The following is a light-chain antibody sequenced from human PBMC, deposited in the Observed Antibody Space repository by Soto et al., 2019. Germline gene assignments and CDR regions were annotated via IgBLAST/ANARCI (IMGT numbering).Light chain of an antibody. CDR2: HVS. Sequence: QSVLTQPASVSGSPRQSITISCTGTSSDVGGYNYVSWYQQHPGKAPKLIIYHVSGRPSGSSSRFSGSKSGNTASLTISGLQAEDEADYYCSSYTSSSTYVFGTGTKVTVL. J-gene: IGLJ1*01. CDR3: SSYTSSSTYV. CDR1: SSDVGGYNY. V-gene: IGLV2-14*01.